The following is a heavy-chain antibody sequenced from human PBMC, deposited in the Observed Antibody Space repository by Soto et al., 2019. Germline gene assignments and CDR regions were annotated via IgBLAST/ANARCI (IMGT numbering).Heavy chain of an antibody. CDR1: GYTFTSYG. CDR2: ISAYNGNT. D-gene: IGHD2-15*01. CDR3: ARGGYCSGGSCYFISDRNAFDI. Sequence: QVQLVQSGAEVKKPGASVKVSCKASGYTFTSYGISWVRQAPGQGLEWMGWISAYNGNTNYAQKLKGRVTMTTDTSTSTAYMELRSLRSDDTAVYYCARGGYCSGGSCYFISDRNAFDIWGQGTMVTVSS. J-gene: IGHJ3*02. V-gene: IGHV1-18*01.